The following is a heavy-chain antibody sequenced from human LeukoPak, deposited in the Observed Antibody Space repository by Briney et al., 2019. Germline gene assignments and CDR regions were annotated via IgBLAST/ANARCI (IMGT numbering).Heavy chain of an antibody. J-gene: IGHJ3*02. CDR1: GFTFSSYW. D-gene: IGHD3-22*01. CDR3: ARDQSGYYDSRGYPDAFDI. V-gene: IGHV3-7*01. CDR2: IKQDGSEK. Sequence: PGGSLRLSCAASGFTFSSYWMSWVRQAPGKGLEWVANIKQDGSEKYYVDSVKGRFTISRDNAKDSLYLQMNSLRAEDTAVYYCARDQSGYYDSRGYPDAFDIWGQGTMVTVSS.